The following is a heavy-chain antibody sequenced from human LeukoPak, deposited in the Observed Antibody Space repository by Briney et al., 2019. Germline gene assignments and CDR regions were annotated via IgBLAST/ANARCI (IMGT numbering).Heavy chain of an antibody. CDR3: ARVDTAMRNFDY. Sequence: GGSLRLSCAASGFTFSSYAMSWVRQAPGKGLEWVSAISGSGGSTYYADSVKGRFTISRDNSKNTLYLQMNSLRAEDTAVYYCARVDTAMRNFDYWSQGTLVTVSS. D-gene: IGHD5-18*01. J-gene: IGHJ4*02. CDR1: GFTFSSYA. V-gene: IGHV3-23*01. CDR2: ISGSGGST.